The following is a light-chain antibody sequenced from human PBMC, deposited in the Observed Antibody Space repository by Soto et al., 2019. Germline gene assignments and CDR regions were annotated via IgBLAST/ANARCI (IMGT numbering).Light chain of an antibody. V-gene: IGKV3-20*01. J-gene: IGKJ1*01. Sequence: EIVLTQSPGTLSLSPGERATLSCRASQSVSSSYLAWYVQKPRQAPRLLLYGASSRASGIPDRVSGSGSGTDLTLTISRLEPEDLAVYYCQRYGSTPKTFGQGTKVEI. CDR2: GAS. CDR3: QRYGSTPKT. CDR1: QSVSSSY.